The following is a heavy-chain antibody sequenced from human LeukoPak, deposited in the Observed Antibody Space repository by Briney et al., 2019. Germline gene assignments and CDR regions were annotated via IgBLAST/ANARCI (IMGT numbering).Heavy chain of an antibody. Sequence: ASVKVSCKASGYTFTSYGISWVRQAPGQGLEWMGWISAYNGNTNYAQKLQGRVTMTTDTSTSTAYMELRSLRSDDTAVYYCARAALGIAVAYSDYWGQGTLVTVSS. J-gene: IGHJ4*02. CDR3: ARAALGIAVAYSDY. CDR1: GYTFTSYG. D-gene: IGHD6-19*01. CDR2: ISAYNGNT. V-gene: IGHV1-18*01.